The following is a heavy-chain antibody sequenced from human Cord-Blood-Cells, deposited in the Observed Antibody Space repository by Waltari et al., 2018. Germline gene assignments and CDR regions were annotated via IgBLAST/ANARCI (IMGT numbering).Heavy chain of an antibody. CDR2: ISGSGGST. Sequence: EVQLLESGGGLVQPGGSLRLSWAASGFTYISYAICLVLPASAKGLECVPDISGSGGSTYCADSVKGRFTISRDHSKNTLYLQMNSLRAEYTALYYCAKDHKAARWAFDYWGQGTLVTVSS. CDR3: AKDHKAARWAFDY. D-gene: IGHD6-6*01. V-gene: IGHV3-23*01. CDR1: GFTYISYA. J-gene: IGHJ4*02.